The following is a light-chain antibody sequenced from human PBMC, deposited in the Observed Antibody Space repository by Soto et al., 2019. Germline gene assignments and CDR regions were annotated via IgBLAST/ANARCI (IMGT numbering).Light chain of an antibody. CDR1: ETVATN. Sequence: EVVMTQSPATLSVSPGERATLSCRASETVATNLAWYQQKPGQAPRLLISGASTRAAGISDRFRGSGSGTEFTLTISSLRSEDSALYYCQQYYRWPLTFGGGTKVEI. V-gene: IGKV3-15*01. CDR2: GAS. J-gene: IGKJ4*01. CDR3: QQYYRWPLT.